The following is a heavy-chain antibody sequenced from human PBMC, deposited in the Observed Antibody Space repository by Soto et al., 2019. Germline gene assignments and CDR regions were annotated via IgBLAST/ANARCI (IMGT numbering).Heavy chain of an antibody. Sequence: QVQLVQSGAEVKKPGSSVKVSCKASGDTFSNFGVSWVRQAPGQGLEYMGGIIPKFGTTNYAQKFRARVTITADESTSTAYMELNSLRSEDTAVYYCARASGRGWYNWFYPWGQGTLVTVSS. CDR3: ARASGRGWYNWFYP. CDR1: GDTFSNFG. CDR2: IIPKFGTT. D-gene: IGHD6-19*01. V-gene: IGHV1-69*01. J-gene: IGHJ5*02.